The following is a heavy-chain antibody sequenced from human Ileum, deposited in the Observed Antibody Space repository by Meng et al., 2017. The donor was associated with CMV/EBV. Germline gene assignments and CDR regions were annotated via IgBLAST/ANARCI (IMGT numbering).Heavy chain of an antibody. J-gene: IGHJ6*02. V-gene: IGHV4-34*01. D-gene: IGHD6-19*01. CDR2: INHSGST. CDR3: ARDRYSSPHWYYYYGMDV. Sequence: GSLRLSCAVYGGSFSGYYWSWIRQPPGKGLEWIGEINHSGSTNYNPSLKSRVTISVDTSKNQFSPKLSSVTAADTPVYYCARDRYSSPHWYYYYGMDVWGQGTTVTVSS. CDR1: GGSFSGYY.